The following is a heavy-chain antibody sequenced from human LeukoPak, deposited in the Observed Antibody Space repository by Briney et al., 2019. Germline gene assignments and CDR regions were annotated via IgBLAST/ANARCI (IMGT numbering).Heavy chain of an antibody. V-gene: IGHV1-2*02. CDR2: IHPNSGGT. CDR3: ARGDRVWHF. CDR1: GYSFTDGY. Sequence: ASVKVSCKASGYSFTDGYMHRVRQAPGQGPEWMGWIHPNSGGTNYAQKFQGRVALTRDTSIRTAYMELTSLRSDDTAVYFCARGDRVWHFWGQGTLVTVSS. J-gene: IGHJ4*02.